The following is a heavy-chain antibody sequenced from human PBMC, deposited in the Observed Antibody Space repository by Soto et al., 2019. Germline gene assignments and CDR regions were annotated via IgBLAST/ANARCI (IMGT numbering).Heavy chain of an antibody. CDR1: GYTFTSYG. V-gene: IGHV1-18*01. CDR3: ARDYYGSGSYYMSYYYYMDV. Sequence: ASVKVSCKASGYTFTSYGISWVRQAPGQGLGWMGWISAYNGNTNYAQKLQGRVTMTTDTSASTAYMELRSLRSDDTAVYYCARDYYGSGSYYMSYYYYMDVWGKGTTVTVSS. J-gene: IGHJ6*03. CDR2: ISAYNGNT. D-gene: IGHD3-10*01.